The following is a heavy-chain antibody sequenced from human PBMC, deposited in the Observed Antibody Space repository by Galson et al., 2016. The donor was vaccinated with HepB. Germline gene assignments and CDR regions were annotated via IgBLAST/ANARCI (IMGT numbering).Heavy chain of an antibody. J-gene: IGHJ4*02. CDR2: IHPDDSDT. Sequence: QSGAEVKKPGESLKISCKGSGYSFTNYWIGWVRQMPGKGLEWMGMIHPDDSDTKYSPSFQGQVTMSADKSISTAYLQWSSLKASDTAMYYCAILSGSGWGSFDDWGQGTLVTGSS. D-gene: IGHD6-19*01. CDR1: GYSFTNYW. CDR3: AILSGSGWGSFDD. V-gene: IGHV5-51*01.